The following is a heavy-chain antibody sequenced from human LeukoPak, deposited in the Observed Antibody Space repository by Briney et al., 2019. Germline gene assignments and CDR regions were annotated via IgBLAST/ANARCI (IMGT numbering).Heavy chain of an antibody. CDR3: ARWVDL. J-gene: IGHJ2*01. CDR1: GGSISSSSYY. Sequence: PSETLSLTCTVSGGSISSSSYYWGWIRQPPGKGLEWIGSIYYGGRTYYNPSLKSRVTISVATSKTQFSLKLSSVTAADTAVYYCARWVDLWGRGTLVTVS. CDR2: IYYGGRT. V-gene: IGHV4-39*01.